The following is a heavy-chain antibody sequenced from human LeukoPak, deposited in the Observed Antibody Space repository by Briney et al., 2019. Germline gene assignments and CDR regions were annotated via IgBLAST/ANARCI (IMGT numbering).Heavy chain of an antibody. V-gene: IGHV3-7*01. Sequence: GGSLRLSCAASGFTFSSHWMSWVRQAPGKGLEWVANIKQDGSEKYYVDSVKGRFTISRDNAKNSLYLQMNSLRAEDTAVYYCARDEGSSENWNYAQYWGQGTLVTVSS. CDR3: ARDEGSSENWNYAQY. D-gene: IGHD1-7*01. J-gene: IGHJ4*02. CDR1: GFTFSSHW. CDR2: IKQDGSEK.